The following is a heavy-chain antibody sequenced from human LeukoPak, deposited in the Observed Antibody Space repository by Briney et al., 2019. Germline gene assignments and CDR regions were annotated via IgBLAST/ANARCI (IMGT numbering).Heavy chain of an antibody. V-gene: IGHV3-30*03. Sequence: GGSLRLSCAASGFTFSSYGMHWVRQAPGKGLEWVAVISYDGSNKYYADSVKGRFTISRDNSKNTLHLQMNSLRAEDTAVYYCAREYSSSIRYFDYWGQGTLVTVSS. J-gene: IGHJ4*02. CDR2: ISYDGSNK. D-gene: IGHD6-6*01. CDR3: AREYSSSIRYFDY. CDR1: GFTFSSYG.